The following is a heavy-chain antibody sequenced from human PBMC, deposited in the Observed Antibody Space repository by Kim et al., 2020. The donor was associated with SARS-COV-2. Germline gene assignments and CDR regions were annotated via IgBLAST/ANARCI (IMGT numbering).Heavy chain of an antibody. CDR1: GFTFSSYA. J-gene: IGHJ6*02. CDR3: ATLAAAGTWSYYYGMDV. V-gene: IGHV3-23*01. D-gene: IGHD6-13*01. Sequence: GGSLRLSCAASGFTFSSYAMSWVRQAPGKGLEWVSAISGSGGSTYYADSVKGRFTISRDNSKNTLYLQMNSLRAEDTAVYYCATLAAAGTWSYYYGMDVWGQGTTVTVSS. CDR2: ISGSGGST.